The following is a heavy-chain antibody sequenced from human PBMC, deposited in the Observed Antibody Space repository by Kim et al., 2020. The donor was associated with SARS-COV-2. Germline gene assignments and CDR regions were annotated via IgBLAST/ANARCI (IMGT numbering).Heavy chain of an antibody. J-gene: IGHJ4*02. CDR3: ARRSRGDGSPGY. V-gene: IGHV4-39*01. Sequence: NPSLKSRFTISVDTSKKQFSLKLTSVTAADTAVYYCARRSRGDGSPGYWGQGTLVTVSS. D-gene: IGHD3-16*01.